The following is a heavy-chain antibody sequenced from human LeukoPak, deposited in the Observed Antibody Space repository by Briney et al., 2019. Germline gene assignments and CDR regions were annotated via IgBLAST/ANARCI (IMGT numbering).Heavy chain of an antibody. CDR2: IKQDGSEK. V-gene: IGHV3-7*01. J-gene: IGHJ4*02. D-gene: IGHD3-22*01. CDR3: ARGKYYYDSTGYYPGGDY. CDR1: GFTFSSYW. Sequence: GGSPRLSCAASGFTFSSYWMSWVRQAPGKGLEWVANIKQDGSEKYYVDSMKGRFTISRDNAKNSLYLQMNSLRAEDTAVYYCARGKYYYDSTGYYPGGDYWGQGTLVTVSS.